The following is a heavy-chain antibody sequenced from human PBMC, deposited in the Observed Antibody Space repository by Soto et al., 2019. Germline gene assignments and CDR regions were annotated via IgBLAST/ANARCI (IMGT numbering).Heavy chain of an antibody. D-gene: IGHD4-4*01. J-gene: IGHJ4*02. CDR1: GFTFSTYA. CDR3: ARDVLRTVTTDFDY. Sequence: QVQLVESGGGVVQPGRSLRLSCAASGFTFSTYAMHWVRQAPGKGLEWVAVIIYDGSNKYYADSVKGRFTISRDNSKNTLYLEMNSLRAEDTAVYYCARDVLRTVTTDFDYWGQGTLVTVSS. CDR2: IIYDGSNK. V-gene: IGHV3-30-3*01.